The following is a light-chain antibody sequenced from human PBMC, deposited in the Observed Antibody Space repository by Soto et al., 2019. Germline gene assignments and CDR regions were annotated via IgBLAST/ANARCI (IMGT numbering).Light chain of an antibody. CDR3: SSYAGNNNLVV. Sequence: QSVLTQPPSASGSPGQSVTISCTGTSSDVGAYKYVSWYQQHPGKAPKLMIYEVTNRPSGVPGRFSGSKSGNTASLTVSGLQAEDEADYYCSSYAGNNNLVVFGGGTKLTVL. CDR1: SSDVGAYKY. CDR2: EVT. J-gene: IGLJ2*01. V-gene: IGLV2-8*01.